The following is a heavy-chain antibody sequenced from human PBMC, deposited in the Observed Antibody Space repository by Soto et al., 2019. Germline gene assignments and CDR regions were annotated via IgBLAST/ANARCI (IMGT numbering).Heavy chain of an antibody. CDR2: ISAYNGNT. Sequence: GASVKVSCKASGYTFTSYGISWVRQAPGQGLEWMGWISAYNGNTHYAQRIQGRVTMTTDTSTSTAYMEVRSLRSDDTAVYYCARDAAMALLEYWGQGTLVTVSS. D-gene: IGHD5-18*01. CDR1: GYTFTSYG. V-gene: IGHV1-18*01. CDR3: ARDAAMALLEY. J-gene: IGHJ4*02.